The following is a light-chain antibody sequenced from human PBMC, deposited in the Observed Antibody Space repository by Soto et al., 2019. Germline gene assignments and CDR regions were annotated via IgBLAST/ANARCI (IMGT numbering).Light chain of an antibody. Sequence: QSALTQPPSASGSFGQSVTISCTGNSSDVGGYNYVSWYQQHPGKAPKPMIYEVSERPSGVPDRFSGSKSGNTASLTVSGLQADDEADYYCSSYSGTNYHYVFGTGTKVTVL. V-gene: IGLV2-8*01. CDR2: EVS. CDR1: SSDVGGYNY. J-gene: IGLJ1*01. CDR3: SSYSGTNYHYV.